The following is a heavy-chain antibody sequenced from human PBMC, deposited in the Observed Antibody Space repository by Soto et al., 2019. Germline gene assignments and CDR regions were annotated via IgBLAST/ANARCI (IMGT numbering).Heavy chain of an antibody. CDR2: ISGSGGST. D-gene: IGHD4-17*01. V-gene: IGHV3-23*01. J-gene: IGHJ5*01. CDR3: AKDRYPFTVTTAGSDS. CDR1: GFTFSSYA. Sequence: LRLSCAASGFTFSSYAMSWVRQAPGKGLEWVSAISGSGGSTYYADSVKGRFTISRDNSKSTLYLQMDSLRAEDTAVYYCAKDRYPFTVTTAGSDSWGQGTLVTVSS.